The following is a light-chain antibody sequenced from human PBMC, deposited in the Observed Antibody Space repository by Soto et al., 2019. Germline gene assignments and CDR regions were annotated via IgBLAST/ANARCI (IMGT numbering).Light chain of an antibody. CDR3: QSYDSSLSGYYV. Sequence: QSVLTQPPSVSGAPGQRVTISCTGSSSNIGAGYDVHWYQQLPGTAPKLLIYGNSNRPSGVPDRFSGSKSGTSASLAITGLLAEDEADYCCQSYDSSLSGYYVFGTGT. J-gene: IGLJ1*01. V-gene: IGLV1-40*01. CDR2: GNS. CDR1: SSNIGAGYD.